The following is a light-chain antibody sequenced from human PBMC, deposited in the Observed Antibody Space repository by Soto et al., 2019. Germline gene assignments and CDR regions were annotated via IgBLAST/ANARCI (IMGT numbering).Light chain of an antibody. Sequence: QSVLPQPPSASGTPGQRVTIYCSGSSSNIGSNSVYWYQQLPGTAPKLLIFKNSQRPSGVPDRFSGSKSGTSASLAVSGLRSGDEADYYCAAWDDRLRGFLFGPGTKVTVL. CDR2: KNS. CDR1: SSNIGSNS. J-gene: IGLJ1*01. V-gene: IGLV1-47*01. CDR3: AAWDDRLRGFL.